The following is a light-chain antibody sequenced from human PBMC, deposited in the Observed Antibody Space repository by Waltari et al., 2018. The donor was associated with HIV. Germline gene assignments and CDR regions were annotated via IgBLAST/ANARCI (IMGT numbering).Light chain of an antibody. J-gene: IGLJ2*01. V-gene: IGLV6-57*03. CDR1: SGDIARNN. CDR2: SND. CDR3: QSCYINNQV. Sequence: FVLTQPRSESESPGMTVTISCTRSSGDIARNNVKWYQQRPGSAPTALIYSNDQRPSGVPDRFSASVDTSSNSASLTISGLRTEDEADYYCQSCYINNQVFGGGTKLTVL.